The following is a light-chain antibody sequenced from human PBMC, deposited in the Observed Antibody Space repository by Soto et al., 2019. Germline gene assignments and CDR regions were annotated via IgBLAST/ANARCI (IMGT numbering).Light chain of an antibody. V-gene: IGLV1-40*01. J-gene: IGLJ1*01. CDR1: SSNIGAHYD. CDR3: QSYDISLSGYV. CDR2: GNS. Sequence: QSVLTQPPSVSGAPGQRVTISCTGSSSNIGAHYDVHWYQQLPGTAPKLLIYGNSNRPSGVPDRFSGSKSGTSASLAITGVQAEDEADYYCQSYDISLSGYVFGTGTKV.